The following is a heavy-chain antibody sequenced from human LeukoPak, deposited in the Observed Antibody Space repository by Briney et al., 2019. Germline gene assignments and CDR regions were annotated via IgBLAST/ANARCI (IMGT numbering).Heavy chain of an antibody. J-gene: IGHJ4*02. CDR1: GFTFSSYA. D-gene: IGHD2-15*01. V-gene: IGHV3-30-3*01. CDR2: ISYDESNK. Sequence: PGRSLRLSCAASGFTFSSYAMHWVRQAPGKGLEWVAVISYDESNKYVADSVKGRFTISRDNSKNTLYLQMNSLRDEDTAVYYCTRADPRPDCSGDSCPLVGTSFDYWGQGTLVTVSS. CDR3: TRADPRPDCSGDSCPLVGTSFDY.